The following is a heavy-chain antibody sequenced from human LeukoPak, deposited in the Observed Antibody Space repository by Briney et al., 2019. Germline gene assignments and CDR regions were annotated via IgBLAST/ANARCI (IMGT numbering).Heavy chain of an antibody. D-gene: IGHD6-13*01. CDR2: ISGSGASA. J-gene: IGHJ4*02. CDR3: AKVVARQQVDY. CDR1: GFTFISAV. Sequence: RGGSLRLSCAASGFTFISAVLSWGRQAPGRGLGGVSAISGSGASAYYAVSVKGRFSISRDNTTNTLYLQMNTLRAEDTAVYYCAKVVARQQVDYWGQGTLVTVSS. V-gene: IGHV3-23*01.